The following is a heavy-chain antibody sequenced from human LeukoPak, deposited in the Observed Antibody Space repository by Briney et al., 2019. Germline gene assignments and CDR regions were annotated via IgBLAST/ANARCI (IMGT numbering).Heavy chain of an antibody. CDR2: IYYGGST. D-gene: IGHD3-22*01. CDR3: AKSTYYYDTFVNAFDL. V-gene: IGHV4-39*07. J-gene: IGHJ3*01. CDR1: GGSVSSTHY. Sequence: SETLSLTCTVSGGSVSSTHYWGWIRQPPGKGLEWIGSIYYGGSTYYNASLRSRVTTSVDTSKNQFSLKLNSVTAADTAVYYCAKSTYYYDTFVNAFDLWGQGTVVTVSS.